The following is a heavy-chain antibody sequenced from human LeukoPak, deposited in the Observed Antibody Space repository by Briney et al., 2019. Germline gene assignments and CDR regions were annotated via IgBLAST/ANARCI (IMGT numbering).Heavy chain of an antibody. CDR3: AKDDGWLHYYH. V-gene: IGHV3-23*01. J-gene: IGHJ4*02. CDR1: GFTFRIYG. CDR2: ISPGGEIP. D-gene: IGHD3-10*01. Sequence: WGSLRLSCAASGFTFRIYGMNWGRQAPGKGLEWVSGISPGGEIPYYADSVKGRFTISRDNSKDTVSLQMHSLRAEDTATYYCAKDDGWLHYYHWGQGTLVTVSS.